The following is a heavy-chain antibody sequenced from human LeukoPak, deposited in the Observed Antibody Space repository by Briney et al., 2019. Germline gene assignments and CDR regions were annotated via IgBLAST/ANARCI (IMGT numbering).Heavy chain of an antibody. CDR2: IIPIFGTA. Sequence: SVKVSCKASGGTFSSYAISWVRQAPGQGLEWVGGIIPIFGTASYAQKFQGRVTITTDESTSTAYMELSSLRSEDTAVYYCARDRSLSGSYGDFDYWGQGTLVTVSS. CDR3: ARDRSLSGSYGDFDY. D-gene: IGHD1-26*01. J-gene: IGHJ4*02. CDR1: GGTFSSYA. V-gene: IGHV1-69*05.